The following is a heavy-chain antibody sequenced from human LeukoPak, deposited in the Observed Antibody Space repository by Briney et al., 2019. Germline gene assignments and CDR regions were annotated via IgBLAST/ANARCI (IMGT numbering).Heavy chain of an antibody. CDR3: ARDLSLVALTD. V-gene: IGHV3-23*01. CDR2: ITGSGGST. J-gene: IGHJ4*02. Sequence: GSLRLSCAASGFTFSIHGMNWVRQGPGKGLEWVSGITGSGGSTYYADSVKGRFTISRDNSKNTVYLQMNSLRAEDTAVYYCARDLSLVALTDWGQGTLVTVSS. D-gene: IGHD2-15*01. CDR1: GFTFSIHG.